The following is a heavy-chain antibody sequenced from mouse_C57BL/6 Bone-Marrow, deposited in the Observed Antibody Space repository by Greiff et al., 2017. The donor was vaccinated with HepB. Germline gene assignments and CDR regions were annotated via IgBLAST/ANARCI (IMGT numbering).Heavy chain of an antibody. V-gene: IGHV3-6*01. CDR2: ISYDGSN. J-gene: IGHJ3*01. CDR1: GYSITSGYY. CDR3: ARSRLRRPLWFAY. D-gene: IGHD2-4*01. Sequence: EVKLQESGPGLVKPSQSLSLTCSVTGYSITSGYYWNWIRQFPGNKLEWMGYISYDGSNNYNPSLKNRISITRDTSKNQFFLKLNSVTTEDTATYYCARSRLRRPLWFAYWGQGTLVTVSA.